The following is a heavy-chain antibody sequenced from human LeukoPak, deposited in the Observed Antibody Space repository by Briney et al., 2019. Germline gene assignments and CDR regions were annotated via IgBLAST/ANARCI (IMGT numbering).Heavy chain of an antibody. J-gene: IGHJ4*02. CDR3: ARPARYYYDSSGYYLDY. Sequence: ASVKVSCKASGYTFTGYYMHWVRQAPGQGLGWMGRINPNSGGTNYAQKLQGRVTMTRDTSISTAYMELSRLRSDDTAVYYCARPARYYYDSSGYYLDYWGQGTLVTVSS. D-gene: IGHD3-22*01. CDR1: GYTFTGYY. V-gene: IGHV1-2*06. CDR2: INPNSGGT.